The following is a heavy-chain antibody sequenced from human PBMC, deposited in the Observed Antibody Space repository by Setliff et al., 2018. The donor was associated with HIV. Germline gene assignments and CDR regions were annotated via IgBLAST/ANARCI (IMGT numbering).Heavy chain of an antibody. Sequence: GGSLRLSCTASGFTFGDYAMSWVRQAPGKGLEWVGFIRSKAYGGTTEYAASVKGRFTISRDDSKSIAYLQMNSLKTEYTAVYYCTRGGIVGATVPFDYWGQGTLVTVSS. D-gene: IGHD1-26*01. CDR2: IRSKAYGGTT. CDR1: GFTFGDYA. J-gene: IGHJ4*02. CDR3: TRGGIVGATVPFDY. V-gene: IGHV3-49*04.